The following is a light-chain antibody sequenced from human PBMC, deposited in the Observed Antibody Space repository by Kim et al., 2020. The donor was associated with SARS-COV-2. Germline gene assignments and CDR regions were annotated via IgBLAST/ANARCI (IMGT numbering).Light chain of an antibody. V-gene: IGKV3-15*01. CDR1: QSVSSN. CDR3: QQYNSWPRT. J-gene: IGKJ1*01. CDR2: GAS. Sequence: EIVMTQSPATLSVSPGERATLSCRASQSVSSNLAWYQQKPGQVPRLLIYGASTRATGIPARFSGSGSGTEFILTISSLQSEDFAVYYCQQYNSWPRTFGQGTKVEIK.